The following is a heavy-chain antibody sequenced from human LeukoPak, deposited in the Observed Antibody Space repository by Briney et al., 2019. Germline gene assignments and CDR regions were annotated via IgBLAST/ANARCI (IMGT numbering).Heavy chain of an antibody. V-gene: IGHV1-2*06. Sequence: ASVKVSCKASGYTFTVSYMYWVRQAPGQGLEWMGRINPNRGGTNYAQKFQGRVPMTKDTSISTAYMELSRLRSDDTAVYYCARDWDSSGYYYEFDYWGQGTLVTVSS. CDR1: GYTFTVSY. J-gene: IGHJ4*02. CDR2: INPNRGGT. CDR3: ARDWDSSGYYYEFDY. D-gene: IGHD3-22*01.